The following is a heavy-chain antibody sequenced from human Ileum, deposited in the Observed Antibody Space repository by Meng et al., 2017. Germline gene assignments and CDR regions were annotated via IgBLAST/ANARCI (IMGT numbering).Heavy chain of an antibody. CDR3: VRHGGKYFDS. CDR1: GGSIRSSFY. CDR2: IYLAGSP. V-gene: IGHV4-4*02. D-gene: IGHD2-15*01. J-gene: IGHJ4*02. Sequence: VHRQGAGQGLVEPSGTLSLTCTVSGGSIRSSFYWSGVRQSPGKGLEWIGQIYLAGSPNYNPSLESRVTISVDKSKNQFSLRLTSVTAADTAIFYCVRHGGKYFDSWGQGTLVTVSS.